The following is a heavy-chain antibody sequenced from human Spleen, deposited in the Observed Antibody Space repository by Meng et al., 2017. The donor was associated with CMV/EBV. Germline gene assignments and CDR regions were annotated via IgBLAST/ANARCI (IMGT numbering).Heavy chain of an antibody. Sequence: GESLKISCEASGLTFSSYGMSWVRQAPGKGLEWVSVIGGGGTNTYYADSVKGRFTISRDNSKNTLYLQMNSLRAEDTAVYYCAKDGLEPVTIGGENFYGMDVWGQGTTVTVSS. V-gene: IGHV3-23*01. D-gene: IGHD2-2*02. CDR3: AKDGLEPVTIGGENFYGMDV. J-gene: IGHJ6*02. CDR1: GLTFSSYG. CDR2: IGGGGTNT.